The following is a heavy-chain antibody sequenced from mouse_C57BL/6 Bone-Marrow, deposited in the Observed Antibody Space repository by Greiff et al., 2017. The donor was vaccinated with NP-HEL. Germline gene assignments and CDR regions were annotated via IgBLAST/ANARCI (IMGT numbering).Heavy chain of an antibody. J-gene: IGHJ3*01. CDR3: ARGGPRQLRLRGFAY. D-gene: IGHD3-2*02. Sequence: QVQLQQSGAELMKPGASVKLSCKATGYTFTGYWIEWVKQRPGHGLEWIGEILPGSGSTNYNEKFKGKATFTADTSSNTAYMQLSSLTTEDSAIYDGARGGPRQLRLRGFAYWGQGTLVTVSA. CDR2: ILPGSGST. V-gene: IGHV1-9*01. CDR1: GYTFTGYW.